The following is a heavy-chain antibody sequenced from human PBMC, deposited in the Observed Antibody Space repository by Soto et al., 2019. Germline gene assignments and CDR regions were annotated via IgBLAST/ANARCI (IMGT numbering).Heavy chain of an antibody. CDR1: GYTFTSYG. J-gene: IGHJ6*03. CDR2: IIPIIGKA. D-gene: IGHD1-7*01. CDR3: ARDRVTGTTYYMDV. V-gene: IGHV1-69*04. Sequence: SVKVSCKASGYTFTSYGISWVRQAPGQGLEWMGRIIPIIGKANYAQKFQGRVTMTADKSTSTAYMELSSLRSEDTAVYYCARDRVTGTTYYMDVWGKGTTVTVSS.